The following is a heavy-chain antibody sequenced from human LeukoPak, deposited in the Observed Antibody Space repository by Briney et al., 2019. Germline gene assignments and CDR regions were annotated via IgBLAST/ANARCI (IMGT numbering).Heavy chain of an antibody. Sequence: GGSLRLSCAASGFTFSSYGMHWVRQAPGKGLEWVAFIRYDGSNKYYADSVKGRFTISRDNSKNTLYLQMNSLRAEDTAVYYCAKVWGDTYSNYALFDYWGQGILVTVSS. CDR1: GFTFSSYG. V-gene: IGHV3-30*02. CDR3: AKVWGDTYSNYALFDY. J-gene: IGHJ4*02. CDR2: IRYDGSNK. D-gene: IGHD4-11*01.